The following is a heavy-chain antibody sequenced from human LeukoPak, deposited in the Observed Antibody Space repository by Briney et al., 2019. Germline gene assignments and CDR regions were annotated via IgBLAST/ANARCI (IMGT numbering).Heavy chain of an antibody. D-gene: IGHD1-26*01. CDR1: GGSISSYY. Sequence: PSETLSLTCTVSGGSISSYYWSWIRQPPGKGLEWIGYIYYSGSTNYNPSLKSRVTISVDTSKNQFSLKLSSVTAADTAVYYCARSGSYSNYYYYYYMDVWGKGTTVTISS. V-gene: IGHV4-59*01. J-gene: IGHJ6*03. CDR3: ARSGSYSNYYYYYYMDV. CDR2: IYYSGST.